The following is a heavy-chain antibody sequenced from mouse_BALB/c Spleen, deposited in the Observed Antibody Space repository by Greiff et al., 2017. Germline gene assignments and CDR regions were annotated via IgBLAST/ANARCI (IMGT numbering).Heavy chain of an antibody. V-gene: IGHV1-87*01. CDR1: GYTFTSYW. J-gene: IGHJ1*01. Sequence: VKLVESGAELARPGASVKLSCKASGYTFTSYWMQWVKQRPGQGLEWIGAIYPGDGDTRYTQKFKGKATLTADKSSSTAYMQLSSLASEDSAVYYCARERNARYFDVWGAGTTVTVSS. CDR3: ARERNARYFDV. CDR2: IYPGDGDT.